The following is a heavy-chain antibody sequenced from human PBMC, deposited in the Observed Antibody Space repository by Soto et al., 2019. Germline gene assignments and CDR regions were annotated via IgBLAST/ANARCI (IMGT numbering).Heavy chain of an antibody. CDR1: GFTFSHYP. Sequence: QMQLVQSGGGVVQPGRSLRLSCAASGFTFSHYPLNWVRQAPGKGLEWVAVISFDGSNKFYADSVKGRFTISKDNSKNTLYLQMNDLRHADTAVYYCARLPGPLVSVLYIYPLDARESPSDVDIWGQVTTVTVSS. CDR2: ISFDGSNK. D-gene: IGHD2-21*02. CDR3: ARLPGPLVSVLYIYPLDARESPSDVDI. V-gene: IGHV3-30*04. J-gene: IGHJ6*02.